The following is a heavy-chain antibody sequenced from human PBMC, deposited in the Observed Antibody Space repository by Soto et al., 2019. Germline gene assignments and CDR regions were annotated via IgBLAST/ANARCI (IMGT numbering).Heavy chain of an antibody. CDR2: ISGSGGST. CDR3: AKDPAMIVPDGPLDY. D-gene: IGHD3-22*01. V-gene: IGHV3-23*01. J-gene: IGHJ4*02. CDR1: GVTFGGYA. Sequence: GGSLRLSCAAAGVTFGGYARSWVRQAPGKGLEWVSAISGSGGSTYYADSVKGRFTISRDNSKNTLYLQMNSLRAEDTAVYYCAKDPAMIVPDGPLDYWGQGTLVTVSS.